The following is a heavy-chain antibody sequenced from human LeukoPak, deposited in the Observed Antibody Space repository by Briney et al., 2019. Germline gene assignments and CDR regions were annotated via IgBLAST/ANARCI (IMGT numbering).Heavy chain of an antibody. Sequence: PGGSLRLSCAASGFTVSSTYMSWVRQAPGKGLQWVSVIYSGGSTFYADSVKGRFTISRDNSKNKLSLQMNSLRAEDTAVYYCARDSNYDFWGQGTLVTVSS. J-gene: IGHJ4*02. CDR1: GFTVSSTY. CDR3: ARDSNYDF. D-gene: IGHD6-13*01. V-gene: IGHV3-66*02. CDR2: IYSGGST.